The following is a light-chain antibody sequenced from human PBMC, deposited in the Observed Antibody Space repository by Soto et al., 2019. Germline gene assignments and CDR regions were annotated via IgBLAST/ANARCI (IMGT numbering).Light chain of an antibody. V-gene: IGKV3-11*01. CDR1: QSVSSY. Sequence: EIVLTQSPATLSLSPGERATLSCRASQSVSSYIAWYQQKPGQAPRLLIYDASNRATGIPARFSGSGSGTDFTLTISSLEPEGFAVYYCQQRSNWPPYTFGQGTKLEIK. CDR3: QQRSNWPPYT. CDR2: DAS. J-gene: IGKJ2*01.